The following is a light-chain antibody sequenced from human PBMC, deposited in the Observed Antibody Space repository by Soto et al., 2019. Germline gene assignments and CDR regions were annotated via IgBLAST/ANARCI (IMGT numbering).Light chain of an antibody. CDR2: DVN. J-gene: IGLJ1*01. CDR3: SSYTISSTYV. V-gene: IGLV2-18*02. Sequence: ALAQPPSVSGSPGQSVAISCTGTSSDVGSYNRVSWYQQPPGTAPKLMIYDVNNRPSGVPDRFSGSKSGNTASLTISGLQAEDEADYYCSSYTISSTYVFGTGTKVTVL. CDR1: SSDVGSYNR.